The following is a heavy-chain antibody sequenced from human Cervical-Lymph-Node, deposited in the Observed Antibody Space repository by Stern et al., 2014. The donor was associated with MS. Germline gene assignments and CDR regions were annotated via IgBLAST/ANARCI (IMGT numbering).Heavy chain of an antibody. CDR3: AREHHGGNFAA. V-gene: IGHV1-69*01. D-gene: IGHD4-23*01. Sequence: VQLVESGAEVKKPGSSVKVSCKVSGATFSTNGISWVRLGPGQGLEWMGAIVPIFEKSNYAQKFRGRVSITADESTNTAYMELTSLTSEDTGVYYCAREHHGGNFAAWGQGTLVTVSS. CDR2: IVPIFEKS. CDR1: GATFSTNG. J-gene: IGHJ5*02.